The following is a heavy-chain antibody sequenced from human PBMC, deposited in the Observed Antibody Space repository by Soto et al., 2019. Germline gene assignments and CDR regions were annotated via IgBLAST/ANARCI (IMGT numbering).Heavy chain of an antibody. CDR2: MNPNSGNT. CDR1: GYTFASYD. J-gene: IGHJ6*02. V-gene: IGHV1-8*01. D-gene: IGHD2-2*01. Sequence: QVQLVQSGAEVKKPGASVKVSCKASGYTFASYDINWVRQATGQGLEWMGWMNPNSGNTGYAQKFQGRVTMTRNTSISTAYMELSSLRSEHTAVYYCARDRAVLVPAALNDYYYYGMDVWGQGTTVTVSS. CDR3: ARDRAVLVPAALNDYYYYGMDV.